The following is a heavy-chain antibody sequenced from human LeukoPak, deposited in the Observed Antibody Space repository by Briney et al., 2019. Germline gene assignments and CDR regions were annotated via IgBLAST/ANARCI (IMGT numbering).Heavy chain of an antibody. CDR2: ISGSGGST. D-gene: IGHD5-18*01. CDR3: AKVDRRGYSRGDAFDI. CDR1: GFTFSSYA. Sequence: PGGSLRLSCAASGFTFSSYAMSWVRQAPGKGLEWVSAISGSGGSTYYADSVKGRFTISRDNSKNTLYLQMNSLRAEDTAVYYCAKVDRRGYSRGDAFDIWGQGAMVTVSS. V-gene: IGHV3-23*01. J-gene: IGHJ3*02.